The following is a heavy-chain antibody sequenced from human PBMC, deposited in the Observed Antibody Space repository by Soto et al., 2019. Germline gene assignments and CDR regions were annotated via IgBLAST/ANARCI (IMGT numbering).Heavy chain of an antibody. CDR1: GGSFSGYY. CDR3: ARGRKGSMVRGVINSYYYYMDV. D-gene: IGHD3-10*01. J-gene: IGHJ6*03. V-gene: IGHV4-34*01. Sequence: SETLSLTCAVYGGSFSGYYWSWIRQPPGKGLEWIGEINHSGSTNYNPSLKSRVTISVDTSKNQFSLKLSSVTAADTAVYYCARGRKGSMVRGVINSYYYYMDVWGKGTTVTVSS. CDR2: INHSGST.